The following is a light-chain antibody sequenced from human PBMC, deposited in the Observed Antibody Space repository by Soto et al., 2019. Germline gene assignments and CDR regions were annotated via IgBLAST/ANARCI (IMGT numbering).Light chain of an antibody. V-gene: IGKV3-20*01. CDR3: QQYDNSPIT. Sequence: EIVLTQSPGTLSLSPGERATLSCRAGQGVSSGYLAWYQQSPGQAPRLLIYGASSRATGIPDRFSGSGFGTDFTLTISRLEPEDFAVYYCQQYDNSPITFGQGTRLEIK. J-gene: IGKJ5*01. CDR1: QGVSSGY. CDR2: GAS.